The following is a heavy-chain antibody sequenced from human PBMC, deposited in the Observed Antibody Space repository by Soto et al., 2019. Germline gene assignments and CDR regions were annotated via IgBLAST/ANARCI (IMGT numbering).Heavy chain of an antibody. Sequence: EVHLLESGGGLVQPGGSLRLSCAASGFTFSSYDMSWVRQAPGKGLEWVSAISGSGSITYYADSVKGRFTISRDNSKNTLYVQMNSLRAEDTAIYYCAKEDDAWTNGHFNIWGQGTLVTVSS. V-gene: IGHV3-23*01. CDR3: AKEDDAWTNGHFNI. CDR1: GFTFSSYD. CDR2: ISGSGSIT. D-gene: IGHD2-8*01. J-gene: IGHJ3*02.